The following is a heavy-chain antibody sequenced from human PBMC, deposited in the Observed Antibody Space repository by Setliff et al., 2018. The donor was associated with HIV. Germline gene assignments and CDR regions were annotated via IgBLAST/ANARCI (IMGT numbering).Heavy chain of an antibody. Sequence: SETLSLTCTVSGGSISRSTHHWAWIRQPPGKGLEWIGCISHSGNTNFNPSLNSRVTISLDTSKNQFSLRLTSLTAADTAIYYCARSTVGAGASFPWGRGILVTVSS. V-gene: IGHV4-39*07. CDR2: ISHSGNT. CDR1: GGSISRSTHH. D-gene: IGHD1-26*01. CDR3: ARSTVGAGASFP. J-gene: IGHJ5*02.